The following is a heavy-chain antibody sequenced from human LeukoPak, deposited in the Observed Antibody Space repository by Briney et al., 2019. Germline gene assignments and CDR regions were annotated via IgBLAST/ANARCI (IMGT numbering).Heavy chain of an antibody. CDR3: ASGRAVQLEHWFDP. Sequence: SVKVSCKASGGTFSSYAISWARQAPGQGLEWMGGIIPIFGTANYAQKFQGRVTITADESTSTAYMELSSLRSEDTAVYYCASGRAVQLEHWFDPWGQGTLVTVSS. J-gene: IGHJ5*02. D-gene: IGHD1-1*01. CDR1: GGTFSSYA. V-gene: IGHV1-69*01. CDR2: IIPIFGTA.